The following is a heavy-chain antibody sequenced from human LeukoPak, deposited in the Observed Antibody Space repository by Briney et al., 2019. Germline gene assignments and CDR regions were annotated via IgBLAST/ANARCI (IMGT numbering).Heavy chain of an antibody. D-gene: IGHD3-10*01. V-gene: IGHV1-2*02. CDR2: INPNSGGT. CDR1: GYTFTGYY. J-gene: IGHJ6*02. CDR3: ASIPLYYGSGRHYGMDV. Sequence: ASVKVSCKASGYTFTGYYMHWVRQAPGQGLEWMGWINPNSGGTNYAQKFQGRVTMTRDTSISTAYMELSRLRSDDTAVYYCASIPLYYGSGRHYGMDVWGQGTTVTVSS.